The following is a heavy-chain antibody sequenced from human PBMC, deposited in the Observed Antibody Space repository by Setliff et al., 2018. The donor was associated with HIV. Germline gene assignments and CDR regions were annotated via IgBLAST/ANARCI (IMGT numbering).Heavy chain of an antibody. Sequence: SVKVSCKASGGTFSSYPISWVRQAPGQGLEWMGGIIPIFGTTHYAQKFQGRVTVTADESTSTAYMQLSSLRSDDTAAYYCARGRNYDSSGYGDYYYYMDVWGKGTTVTVSS. CDR3: ARGRNYDSSGYGDYYYYMDV. CDR2: IIPIFGTT. D-gene: IGHD3-22*01. V-gene: IGHV1-69*13. CDR1: GGTFSSYP. J-gene: IGHJ6*03.